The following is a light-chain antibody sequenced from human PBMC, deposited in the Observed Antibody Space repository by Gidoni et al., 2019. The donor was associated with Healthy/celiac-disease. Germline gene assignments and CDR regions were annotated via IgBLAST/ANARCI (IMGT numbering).Light chain of an antibody. CDR2: DAS. J-gene: IGKJ3*01. Sequence: EIVLTQSQATLSLFPGERATLSCSASQSVSSYLAWNQQKPGQAPRLLIYDASNRATGIPARFSGSGSGTDFTLTISSLEPEDFAVYYCQQRSNWPPVFTFGPGTKVDIK. CDR3: QQRSNWPPVFT. CDR1: QSVSSY. V-gene: IGKV3-11*01.